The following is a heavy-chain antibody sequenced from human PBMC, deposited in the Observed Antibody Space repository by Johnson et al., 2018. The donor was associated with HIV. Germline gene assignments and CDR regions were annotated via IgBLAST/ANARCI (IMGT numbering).Heavy chain of an antibody. V-gene: IGHV3-7*01. CDR3: ARDDILGAFDI. J-gene: IGHJ3*02. D-gene: IGHD2-15*01. Sequence: VDSVKGRFTISRDNAKNSLYLQMNSLRAEDTAVYYCARDDILGAFDIWGQGTMVTVSS.